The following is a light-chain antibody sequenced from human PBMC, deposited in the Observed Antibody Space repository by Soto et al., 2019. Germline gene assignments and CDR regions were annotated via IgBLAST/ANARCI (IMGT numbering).Light chain of an antibody. J-gene: IGLJ1*01. Sequence: QSALTQPASVSGSPGQSITISCTGTSSDVGGYNLVSWSQLHPGKAPKLIIYEVTKRPSGISHRFSGSKSGNTASLTVSGLQAEDEADYYCSSYAGNNNYVFGTGTKVTVL. CDR2: EVT. CDR1: SSDVGGYNL. CDR3: SSYAGNNNYV. V-gene: IGLV2-14*02.